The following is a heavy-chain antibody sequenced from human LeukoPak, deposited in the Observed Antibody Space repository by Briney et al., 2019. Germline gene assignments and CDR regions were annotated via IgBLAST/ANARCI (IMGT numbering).Heavy chain of an antibody. CDR2: INTDGSST. J-gene: IGHJ6*03. CDR3: AKDEVIPSYYYIDV. CDR1: GFTFNDYT. D-gene: IGHD2-2*01. Sequence: GGSLRLSCEVSGFTFNDYTMHWVRQAPGKGLVWVSRINTDGSSTSYADSVKGRFTISRDSAKNTLYLQMNSLRGEDTAVYYCAKDEVIPSYYYIDVWGKGTTVTVSS. V-gene: IGHV3-74*01.